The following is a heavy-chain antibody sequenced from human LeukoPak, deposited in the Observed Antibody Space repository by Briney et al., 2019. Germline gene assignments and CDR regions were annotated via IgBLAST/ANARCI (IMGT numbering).Heavy chain of an antibody. D-gene: IGHD1-1*01. CDR1: GGSFSGYY. Sequence: SETLSLTCAVYGGSFSGYYWSWIRQPPGKGLEWIGYIYYSGSTNYNPSLESRVTISVDTSKNQFSLKLSSVTAADTAVYYCARQVPSWYFDFWGRGTLVTVSS. J-gene: IGHJ2*01. CDR3: ARQVPSWYFDF. V-gene: IGHV4-59*08. CDR2: IYYSGST.